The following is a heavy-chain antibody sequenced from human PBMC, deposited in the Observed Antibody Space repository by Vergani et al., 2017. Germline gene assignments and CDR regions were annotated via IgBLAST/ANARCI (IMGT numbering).Heavy chain of an antibody. CDR3: ATAMANFSYYYYMDV. J-gene: IGHJ6*03. CDR2: IYYRGST. D-gene: IGHD3-10*01. Sequence: QLQLQESGPGLVKPSETLSLTCTVSGGSISSSRYYWGWIRQPPGKGLEWIGSIYYRGSTYYNPSLKSRVTTSVDTSKNQFSLKLSSVTAADTAVYYCATAMANFSYYYYMDVWGKGTTVTVSS. V-gene: IGHV4-39*07. CDR1: GGSISSSRYY.